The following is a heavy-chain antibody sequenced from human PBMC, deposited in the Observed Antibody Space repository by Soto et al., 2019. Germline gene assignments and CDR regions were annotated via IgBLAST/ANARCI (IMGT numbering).Heavy chain of an antibody. Sequence: ASVKVSCKVSGSTFTSNGIGWVRQAPGQGLEWLGWISTYNENMDSAPKLVDRLTMTTDRATTTAYMELRNLESDDTALYYCGYVGGYSTGDYSFDLWGQGTPVTVSS. V-gene: IGHV1-18*04. CDR2: ISTYNENM. CDR1: GSTFTSNG. J-gene: IGHJ4*02. D-gene: IGHD5-18*01. CDR3: GYVGGYSTGDYSFDL.